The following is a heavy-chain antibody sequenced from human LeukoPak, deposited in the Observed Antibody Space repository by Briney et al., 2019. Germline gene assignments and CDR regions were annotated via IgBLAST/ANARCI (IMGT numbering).Heavy chain of an antibody. V-gene: IGHV3-30*03. CDR3: ARERTLYVSGSGYGMDV. CDR1: GFTFSDYY. CDR2: ISYDGSNK. J-gene: IGHJ6*02. Sequence: GGSLRLSCAASGFTFSDYYMSWIRQAPGKGLEWVAVISYDGSNKYYADSVKGRFTISRDNSKNTLYLQMNSLRAEDTAVYFCARERTLYVSGSGYGMDVWGQGTTVTVSS. D-gene: IGHD3-10*01.